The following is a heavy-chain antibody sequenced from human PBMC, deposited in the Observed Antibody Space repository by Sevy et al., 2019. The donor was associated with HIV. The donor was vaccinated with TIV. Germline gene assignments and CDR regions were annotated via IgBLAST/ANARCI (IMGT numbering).Heavy chain of an antibody. V-gene: IGHV3-30-3*01. CDR3: ALERLSSNVAEYFQN. D-gene: IGHD1-1*01. CDR1: GFTFNRYS. J-gene: IGHJ1*01. CDR2: ISFDATNK. Sequence: GGSLRLSCAASGFTFNRYSMHWVRQAPGKGLEWVATISFDATNKHYPDSVKGRFTISRDNFQNSLFLQMDSLRAEDTAVYCCALERLSSNVAEYFQNWGQGTLVTVSS.